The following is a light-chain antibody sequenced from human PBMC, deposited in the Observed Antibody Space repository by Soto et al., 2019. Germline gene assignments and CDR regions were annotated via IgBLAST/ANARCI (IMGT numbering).Light chain of an antibody. CDR1: PSVSSY. CDR3: QQRSNWPPLFT. Sequence: EIVLTQSPATLSLSPGERATLSCRASPSVSSYLAWYQQKPGQAPRLLIYDASNRATGIPARFSGSWSGTDFTLTISSLKPEDLAVYGCQQRSNWPPLFTFGPGTKVYIK. V-gene: IGKV3-11*01. CDR2: DAS. J-gene: IGKJ3*01.